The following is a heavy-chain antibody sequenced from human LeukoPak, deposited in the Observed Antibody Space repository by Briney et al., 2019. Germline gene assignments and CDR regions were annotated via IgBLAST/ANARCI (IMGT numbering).Heavy chain of an antibody. CDR1: GGSFSGYY. J-gene: IGHJ6*02. Sequence: SETLSLTCAVYGGSFSGYYWSWIRQPPGKGLEWIGEINHSGSTNYNPSLKSRVTISVDTSKNQFSLKLSSVTAADTAVYYCARGLYVTSPFYYYYGMDVWGQGTTVTVSS. V-gene: IGHV4-34*01. CDR3: ARGLYVTSPFYYYYGMDV. D-gene: IGHD4-11*01. CDR2: INHSGST.